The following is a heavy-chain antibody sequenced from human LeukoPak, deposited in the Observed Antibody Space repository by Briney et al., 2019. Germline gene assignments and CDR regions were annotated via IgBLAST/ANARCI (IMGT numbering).Heavy chain of an antibody. CDR3: ARDYGSGSYYNVVDY. CDR1: GFTFSIYD. J-gene: IGHJ4*02. V-gene: IGHV3-33*08. Sequence: PGGSLRLSCVGSGFTFSIYDMHWVRQAPGKGLEWVAVIWYDGSNKYYADSVKGRFTISRDNSKNTLYLQMNSLRAEDTAVYYCARDYGSGSYYNVVDYWGQGTLVTVSS. D-gene: IGHD3-10*01. CDR2: IWYDGSNK.